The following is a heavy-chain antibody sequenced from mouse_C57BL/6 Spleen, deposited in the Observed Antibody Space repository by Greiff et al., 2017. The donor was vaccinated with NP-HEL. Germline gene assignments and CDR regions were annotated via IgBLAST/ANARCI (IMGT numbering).Heavy chain of an antibody. CDR3: ARCPYYGNYVGGYFDV. Sequence: QVQLQQPGAELVKPGASVKLSCKASGYTFTSYWMQWVKQRPGQGLEWIGEIDPSDSYTNYNQKFKGKATLTVDTSSSTAYMLLSSLTSEDSAVYYCARCPYYGNYVGGYFDVWGTGTTVTVSS. D-gene: IGHD2-1*01. CDR1: GYTFTSYW. CDR2: IDPSDSYT. J-gene: IGHJ1*03. V-gene: IGHV1-50*01.